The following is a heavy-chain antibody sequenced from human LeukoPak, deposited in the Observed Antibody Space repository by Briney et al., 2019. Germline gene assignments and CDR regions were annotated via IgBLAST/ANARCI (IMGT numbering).Heavy chain of an antibody. J-gene: IGHJ6*02. CDR1: GGSVSSGSYY. CDR3: ARGYGDQYYYYGMDV. CDR2: IYHSGST. V-gene: IGHV4-30-2*01. D-gene: IGHD4-17*01. Sequence: SETLSLTCTVSGGSVSSGSYYWSWIRQPPGKGLEWIGYIYHSGSTYYNPSLKSRVTISVDRSKNQFSLKLSSVTAADTAVYYCARGYGDQYYYYGMDVWGQGTTVTVSS.